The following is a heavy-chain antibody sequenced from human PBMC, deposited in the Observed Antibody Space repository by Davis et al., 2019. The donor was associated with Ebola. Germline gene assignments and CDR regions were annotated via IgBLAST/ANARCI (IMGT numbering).Heavy chain of an antibody. CDR3: ASYSSGWYVRPGRYGMDV. J-gene: IGHJ6*04. Sequence: GESLKISCAASGFTFSSYAMHWVRQAPDKGLEWVAVISYDGSNKYYADSVKGRFTISRDNSKNTLYLQMNSLRAEDTAVYYCASYSSGWYVRPGRYGMDVWGKGTTVTVSS. D-gene: IGHD6-19*01. V-gene: IGHV3-30*04. CDR2: ISYDGSNK. CDR1: GFTFSSYA.